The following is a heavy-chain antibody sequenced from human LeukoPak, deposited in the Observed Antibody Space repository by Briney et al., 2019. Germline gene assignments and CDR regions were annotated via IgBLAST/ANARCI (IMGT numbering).Heavy chain of an antibody. CDR3: ARARGRIAAASDAFDI. Sequence: SETLSPTCAVYGGSFSGYYWSWIRQPPGKGLEWIGEINHSGSTNYNPSLKSRVTISVDTSKNQFSLKLSSVTAADTAVYYCARARGRIAAASDAFDIWXXGTXVTVS. CDR1: GGSFSGYY. J-gene: IGHJ3*02. V-gene: IGHV4-34*01. D-gene: IGHD6-6*01. CDR2: INHSGST.